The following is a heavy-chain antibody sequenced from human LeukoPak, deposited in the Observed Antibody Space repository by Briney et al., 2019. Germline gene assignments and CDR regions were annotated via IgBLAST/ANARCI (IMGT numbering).Heavy chain of an antibody. V-gene: IGHV4-39*07. CDR2: IGNFNFNGRT. CDR1: GGSISSTSDY. CDR3: ARTPGQDYDFWSGYSTFFDY. D-gene: IGHD3/OR15-3a*01. Sequence: SETLSLTCAVSGGSISSTSDYWSWIRQPPGKGLEWIGNIGNFNFNGRTYYNPSLKSRVTMSVDTSKNQFSLKLSSVTAADTAVYYCARTPGQDYDFWSGYSTFFDYWGQGTLVTVSS. J-gene: IGHJ4*02.